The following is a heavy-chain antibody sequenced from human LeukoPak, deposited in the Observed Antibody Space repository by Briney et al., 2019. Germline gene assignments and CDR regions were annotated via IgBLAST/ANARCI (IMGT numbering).Heavy chain of an antibody. CDR2: IKQDGSEK. Sequence: GGSLRLSCAASGFTFSSYWMSWVRQAPGKGLEWVANIKQDGSEKYYVDSVKGRFTISRDNAKNSLYLQMNSLRAEDTAVYYCARVSRYFDWFNVAGSPYYFDYWGQGTLVPVSS. CDR3: ARVSRYFDWFNVAGSPYYFDY. D-gene: IGHD3-9*01. CDR1: GFTFSSYW. J-gene: IGHJ4*02. V-gene: IGHV3-7*01.